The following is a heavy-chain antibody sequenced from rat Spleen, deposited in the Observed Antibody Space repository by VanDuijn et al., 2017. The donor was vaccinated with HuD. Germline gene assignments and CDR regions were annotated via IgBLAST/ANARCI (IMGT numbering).Heavy chain of an antibody. Sequence: EVQLVESGGGLVQPGGSMKLSCAASGFTFSNYGMTWVRQAPTKGLEWVASISGSGGSTYYPDSVKGRFTISRDNAKSTLYLQMNSLRSEDTATYYCTRDGGRNPYYFDYWGQGVMVTVSS. J-gene: IGHJ2*01. D-gene: IGHD1-11*01. V-gene: IGHV5-19*01. CDR2: ISGSGGST. CDR3: TRDGGRNPYYFDY. CDR1: GFTFSNYG.